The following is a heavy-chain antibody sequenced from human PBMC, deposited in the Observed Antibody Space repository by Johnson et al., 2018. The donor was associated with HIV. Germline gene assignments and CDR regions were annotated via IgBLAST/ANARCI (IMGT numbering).Heavy chain of an antibody. CDR1: GFTFSRYG. CDR2: IKQDGSEK. V-gene: IGHV3-7*03. CDR3: ARDMEYYDFWSGYLPFAFDI. D-gene: IGHD3-3*01. J-gene: IGHJ3*02. Sequence: VQLVESGGGVVQPGRSLRLSCAASGFTFSRYGMHWVRQAPGRGLEWVASIKQDGSEKYYVDSVKGRFTISRDNAKNSLYLQVNSLRAEDTAVYYCARDMEYYDFWSGYLPFAFDIWGQGTMVTVSS.